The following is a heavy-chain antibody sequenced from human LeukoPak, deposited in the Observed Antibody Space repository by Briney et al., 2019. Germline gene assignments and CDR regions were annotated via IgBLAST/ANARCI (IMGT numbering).Heavy chain of an antibody. CDR3: AKDSALWFGELYSYFDY. J-gene: IGHJ4*02. D-gene: IGHD3-10*01. CDR2: ISGGGGST. Sequence: GGSLRLSCAASGFTFSSYAMSWVRQAPGKGLEWVSAISGGGGSTYYADSVKGRFTISRDNSKNTLYLQMNSLRAEDTAVYYCAKDSALWFGELYSYFDYWGQGTLVTVSS. CDR1: GFTFSSYA. V-gene: IGHV3-23*01.